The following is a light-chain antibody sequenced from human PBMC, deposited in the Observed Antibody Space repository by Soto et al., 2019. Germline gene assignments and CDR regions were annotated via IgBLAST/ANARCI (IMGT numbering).Light chain of an antibody. CDR1: QSVSSSY. J-gene: IGKJ3*01. V-gene: IGKV3-20*01. CDR2: GAS. Sequence: EIVLTQSPGTLSLSPGERATLSCRASQSVSSSYLAWYQQKPGQAPRLLIYGASSRATGIPDSFSGSGSGTDFTLTISRLETEDFAVYYCQQYGTSPFTFGPGTKVEIK. CDR3: QQYGTSPFT.